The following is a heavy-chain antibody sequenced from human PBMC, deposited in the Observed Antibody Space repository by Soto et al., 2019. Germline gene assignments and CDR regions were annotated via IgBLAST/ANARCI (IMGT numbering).Heavy chain of an antibody. J-gene: IGHJ4*02. Sequence: QVQLQQWGAGLLKPSETLSLTCAVYGGSFSGYYWSWIRQPPGKGLEWIGEINHSGSTNYNPSLKSRVTISVDTSKNQFSLKLSSVTAADTAVYYCARVLYGDYQPHFDYWGQGTLVTVSS. V-gene: IGHV4-34*01. D-gene: IGHD4-17*01. CDR2: INHSGST. CDR3: ARVLYGDYQPHFDY. CDR1: GGSFSGYY.